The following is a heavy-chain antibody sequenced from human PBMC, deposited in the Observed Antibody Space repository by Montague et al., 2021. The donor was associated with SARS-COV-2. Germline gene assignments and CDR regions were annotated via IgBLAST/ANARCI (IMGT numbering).Heavy chain of an antibody. D-gene: IGHD3-16*02. CDR1: GDSMRSSY. CDR2: TYYSGVA. CDR3: ARSVVGGTYRHTRWFDP. J-gene: IGHJ5*02. V-gene: IGHV4-59*13. Sequence: SETLSLTCTVSGDSMRSSYWNWIRQPPGRGLEYIGYTYYSGVANYNTSLRSRVTISLDTSKNQFSLNLRSVTAADTAVYYCARSVVGGTYRHTRWFDPWGQGTLVTVFS.